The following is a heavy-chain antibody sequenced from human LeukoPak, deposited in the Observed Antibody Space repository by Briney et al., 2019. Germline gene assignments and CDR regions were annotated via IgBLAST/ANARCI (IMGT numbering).Heavy chain of an antibody. V-gene: IGHV4-34*01. J-gene: IGHJ4*02. CDR1: GGSFSGYY. Sequence: SETLPLTCAVYGGSFSGYYWSWIRQPPGKGLEWIGEINHSGSTNYNPSLKSRVTISVDTSKNQFSLKLSSVTAADTAVYYCARGQPHDYWGQGTLVTVSS. CDR2: INHSGST. CDR3: ARGQPHDY.